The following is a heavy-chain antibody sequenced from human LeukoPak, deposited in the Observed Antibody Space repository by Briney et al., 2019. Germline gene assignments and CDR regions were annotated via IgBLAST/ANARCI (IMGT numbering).Heavy chain of an antibody. Sequence: PSETLSLTCAVYGGSFSGYYWSWIRQPPGKGLEWIGSIYHSGSTYYNPSLKSRVTISVDTSKNQFSLKLSSVTAADTAVYYCARDSSMVRGVTFDYWGQGTLVTVSS. CDR3: ARDSSMVRGVTFDY. D-gene: IGHD3-10*01. V-gene: IGHV4-34*01. CDR2: IYHSGST. J-gene: IGHJ4*02. CDR1: GGSFSGYY.